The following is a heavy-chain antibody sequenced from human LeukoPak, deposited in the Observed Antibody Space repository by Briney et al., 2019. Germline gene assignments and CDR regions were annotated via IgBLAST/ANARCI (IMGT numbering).Heavy chain of an antibody. V-gene: IGHV4-59*01. CDR1: GGSISSYY. Sequence: SETLSLTCTVSGGSISSYYWSWIRQPPGKGLEWIGYIYYSGSTNYNPSLKSRVTISVDTSKNQFSLKLSSVTAADTAVYYCARGVYDFWSGYFDYWGQGTLVTVSS. J-gene: IGHJ4*02. CDR2: IYYSGST. CDR3: ARGVYDFWSGYFDY. D-gene: IGHD3-3*01.